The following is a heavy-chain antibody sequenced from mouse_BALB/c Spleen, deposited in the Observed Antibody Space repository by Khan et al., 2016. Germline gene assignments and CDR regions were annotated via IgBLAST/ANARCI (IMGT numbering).Heavy chain of an antibody. CDR3: ASPYYFDY. V-gene: IGHV1-77*01. J-gene: IGHJ2*01. CDR2: IYPGSGST. CDR1: GYTFTDYV. Sequence: QVQLQQPGPELVKPGASVKMSCKASGYTFTDYVINWVKQRSGQRLEWIGDIYPGSGSTYYNEKFKGKATLTADKSSNTAYMQLSSLTSEDSAVYFCASPYYFDYWGQGTTLTVSS.